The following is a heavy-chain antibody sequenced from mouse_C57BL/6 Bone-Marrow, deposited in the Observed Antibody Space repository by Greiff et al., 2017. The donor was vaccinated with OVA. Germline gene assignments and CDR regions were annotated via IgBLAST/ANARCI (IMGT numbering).Heavy chain of an antibody. V-gene: IGHV1-4*01. J-gene: IGHJ3*01. CDR3: ARHYSNYWFAY. D-gene: IGHD2-5*01. CDR2: INPSSGYT. CDR1: GYTFTSYT. Sequence: VHLVEPGAELARPGASVKMSCKASGYTFTSYTMHWVKQRPGQGLEWIGYINPSSGYTKYNQKFKDKATLTADKSSSTAYMQLSSLTSEDSAVYYCARHYSNYWFAYWGQGTLVTVSA.